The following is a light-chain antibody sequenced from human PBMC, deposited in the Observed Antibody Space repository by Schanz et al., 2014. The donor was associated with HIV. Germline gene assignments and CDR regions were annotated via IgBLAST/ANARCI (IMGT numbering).Light chain of an antibody. V-gene: IGLV2-14*03. CDR1: SSDVGAYNS. CDR3: SSHAGRNSFVV. Sequence: QSALTQPASVSGSPGQSITISCTGTSSDVGAYNSVSWWQQQHPGKAPKLIIYDVNNRPSGVSNRFSGSKSGNTASLTISGLQAEDEADYYCSSHAGRNSFVVFGGGTKLTVL. CDR2: DVN. J-gene: IGLJ2*01.